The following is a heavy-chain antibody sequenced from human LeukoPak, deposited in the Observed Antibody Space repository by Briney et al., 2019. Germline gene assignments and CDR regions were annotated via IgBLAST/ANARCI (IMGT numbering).Heavy chain of an antibody. CDR2: VSTTGSDT. V-gene: IGHV3-21*01. CDR1: EFTFSRYW. D-gene: IGHD5-24*01. Sequence: GGSLRLSCAASEFTFSRYWMHWVRQVPGKGLEWVSSVSTTGSDTYYADSVKGRFTISRDSSKNSVYLQMNSLRPEDTAIYYCARGRDGYPYNFWGQGTLVTVSS. CDR3: ARGRDGYPYNF. J-gene: IGHJ4*02.